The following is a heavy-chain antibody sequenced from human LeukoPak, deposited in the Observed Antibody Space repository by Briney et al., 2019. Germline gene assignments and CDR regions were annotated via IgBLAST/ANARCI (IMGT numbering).Heavy chain of an antibody. V-gene: IGHV3-30*04. CDR3: AREEGTSGTTDGHYYYYMDV. CDR1: GFTFSSYA. CDR2: ISYDGSNK. Sequence: PGGSLRLSCAASGFTFSSYAMHWVRQAPGKGLEWVAVISYDGSNKYYADSVKGRFTISRDNSKNTLYLQMNSLRAEDTAVYYCAREEGTSGTTDGHYYYYMDVWGKGTTVTVSS. D-gene: IGHD1-1*01. J-gene: IGHJ6*03.